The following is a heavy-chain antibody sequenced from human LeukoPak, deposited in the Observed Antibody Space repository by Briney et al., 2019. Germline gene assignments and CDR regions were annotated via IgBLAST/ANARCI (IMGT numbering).Heavy chain of an antibody. CDR3: AGFAQLPVGSYYFDY. Sequence: SETLSLTCTVSGGSISSGDYYWSWIRQPPGKGLEWIGYIYYSGSTYYNPSLKSRVTISVDTSKNQFSLKLSSVTAADTAVYYCAGFAQLPVGSYYFDYWGQGTLVTVSS. CDR2: IYYSGST. J-gene: IGHJ4*02. CDR1: GGSISSGDYY. D-gene: IGHD2-2*01. V-gene: IGHV4-30-4*01.